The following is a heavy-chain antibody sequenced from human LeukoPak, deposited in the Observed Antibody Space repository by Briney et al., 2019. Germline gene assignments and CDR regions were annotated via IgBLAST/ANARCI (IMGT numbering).Heavy chain of an antibody. V-gene: IGHV1-69*04. J-gene: IGHJ3*02. CDR2: IIPILGIA. Sequence: SVKVSCKASGGTFSSYAISWVRQAPGQGLEWMGRIIPILGIANYAQEFQGRVTITVDKSTSTAYMELSSLRSEDTAVYYCARARSPIVVVPAASAFDIWGQGTMVTVSS. D-gene: IGHD2-2*01. CDR3: ARARSPIVVVPAASAFDI. CDR1: GGTFSSYA.